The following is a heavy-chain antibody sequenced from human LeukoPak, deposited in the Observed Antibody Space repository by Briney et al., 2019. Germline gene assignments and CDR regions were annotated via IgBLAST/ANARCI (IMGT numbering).Heavy chain of an antibody. V-gene: IGHV1-24*01. CDR3: ATDGDYYDSSGHYKR. CDR2: FDPEDGET. CDR1: GYTLTELS. Sequence: ASVKVSCKVSGYTLTELSMHWVRQAPGKGLEWMGGFDPEDGETMNAQKFQGRVTMTEDTSTDTAYMELGSLTSEDTAVYYCATDGDYYDSSGHYKRWGQGTLVTASS. J-gene: IGHJ4*02. D-gene: IGHD3-22*01.